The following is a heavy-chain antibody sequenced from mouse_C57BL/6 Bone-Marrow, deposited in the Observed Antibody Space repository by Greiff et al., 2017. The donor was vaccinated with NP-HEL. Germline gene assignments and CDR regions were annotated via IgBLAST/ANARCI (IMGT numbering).Heavy chain of an antibody. V-gene: IGHV1-58*01. CDR3: ARVTTVVASWYFDV. CDR2: IYIGNGYT. D-gene: IGHD1-1*01. Sequence: EVQLQQSGAELVRPGSSVKMSCKTSGYTFTSYGISWVKQRPGQGLEWIGYIYIGNGYTEYNEKFKGKATLTSDKSSSTAYMQLSSLTSEDSAIYFCARVTTVVASWYFDVWGTGTTVTVSS. CDR1: GYTFTSYG. J-gene: IGHJ1*03.